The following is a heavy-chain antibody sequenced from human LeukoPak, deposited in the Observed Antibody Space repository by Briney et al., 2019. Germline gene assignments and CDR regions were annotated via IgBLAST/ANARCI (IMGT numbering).Heavy chain of an antibody. V-gene: IGHV3-9*01. J-gene: IGHJ6*02. Sequence: GRSLRLSCAASGFSIDDHGMHWVRQAPGKGLEWVSGISWKSGSIGYADSVKGRFTISRDNAKNSLYLQMNSLRAEDTALYYCTGTGYHDYGMDVWGQGTTVTVSS. CDR1: GFSIDDHG. CDR3: TGTGYHDYGMDV. CDR2: ISWKSGSI. D-gene: IGHD3-16*01.